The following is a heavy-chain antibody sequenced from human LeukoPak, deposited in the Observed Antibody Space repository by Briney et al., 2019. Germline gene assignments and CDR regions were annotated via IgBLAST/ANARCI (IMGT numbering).Heavy chain of an antibody. CDR2: ISGSGGIT. D-gene: IGHD3-22*01. CDR3: ARATYYYDSSGHYYFDY. Sequence: PGGSLRLSCAASGFTFTNYAMIWVRQAPGKGLEWVSSISGSGGITYYADSVKGRFTISRDNAKNSLYLQMNSLRAEDTAVYYCARATYYYDSSGHYYFDYWGQGTLVTVSS. CDR1: GFTFTNYA. V-gene: IGHV3-21*01. J-gene: IGHJ4*02.